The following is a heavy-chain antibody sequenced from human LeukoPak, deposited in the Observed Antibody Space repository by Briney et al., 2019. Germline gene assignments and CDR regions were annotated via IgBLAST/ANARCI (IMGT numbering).Heavy chain of an antibody. J-gene: IGHJ4*02. Sequence: GASVKASCKASGGTFSSYAISWVRQAPGQGLEWMGRIIPIFGIANYAQKFQGRVTITADKSTSTAYMELSSLRSEDTAVYYCALIKGGNWNYYFDYWGQGTLVTVSS. CDR1: GGTFSSYA. CDR3: ALIKGGNWNYYFDY. D-gene: IGHD1-7*01. V-gene: IGHV1-69*04. CDR2: IIPIFGIA.